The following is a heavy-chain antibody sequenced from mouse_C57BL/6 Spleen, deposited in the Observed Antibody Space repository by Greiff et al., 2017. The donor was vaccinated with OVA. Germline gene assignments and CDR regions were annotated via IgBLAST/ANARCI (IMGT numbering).Heavy chain of an antibody. J-gene: IGHJ4*01. Sequence: EVNVVESGGGLVKPGGSLKLSCAASGFTFSDYGMHWVRQAPEKGLEWVAYISSGSSTIYYADTVKGRFTISRDNAKNTLFLQMTSLRSEDTAMYYCARGPSTISYYAMDYWGQGTSVTVSS. CDR3: ARGPSTISYYAMDY. D-gene: IGHD2-1*01. V-gene: IGHV5-17*01. CDR1: GFTFSDYG. CDR2: ISSGSSTI.